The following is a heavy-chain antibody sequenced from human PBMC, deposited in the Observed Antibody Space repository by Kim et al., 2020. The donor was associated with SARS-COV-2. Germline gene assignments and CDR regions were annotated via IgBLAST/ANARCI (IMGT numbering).Heavy chain of an antibody. CDR2: ISYDGSNK. CDR1: GFTFSSYA. V-gene: IGHV3-30*04. D-gene: IGHD3-10*01. CDR3: ARDNHYGSGRGGYFDY. J-gene: IGHJ4*02. Sequence: GGSLRLSCAASGFTFSSYAMHWVRQAPGKGLEWVAVISYDGSNKYYADSVKGRFTISRDNSKNTLYLQMNSLRAEDTAVYYCARDNHYGSGRGGYFDYWGQGTLVTVSS.